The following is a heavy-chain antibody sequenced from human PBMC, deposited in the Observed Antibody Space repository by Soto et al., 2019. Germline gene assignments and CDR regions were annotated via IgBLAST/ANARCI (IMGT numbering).Heavy chain of an antibody. CDR1: GGSVSSGSYY. D-gene: IGHD3-3*01. V-gene: IGHV4-61*01. CDR3: ARGVGVVTFFDH. CDR2: IHYSGST. Sequence: QVQLQESGPGLVKPSETLSLTCTVSGGSVSSGSYYWSWIRQPPGKGLEWIGYIHYSGSTNYNPSLKYRVTISVDTSKNQFSLKLSSVTAADTAVYYCARGVGVVTFFDHWGQGTLVTVSS. J-gene: IGHJ4*02.